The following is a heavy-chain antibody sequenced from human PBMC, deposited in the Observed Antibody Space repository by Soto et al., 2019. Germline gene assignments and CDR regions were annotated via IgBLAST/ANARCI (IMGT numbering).Heavy chain of an antibody. CDR3: TSLPNIDGWVGGRDLDL. CDR1: GFTFSGSA. V-gene: IGHV3-73*02. J-gene: IGHJ2*01. D-gene: IGHD1-26*01. Sequence: EVQLVESGGGLVQPGGSLRLSCAASGFTFSGSAMHWVRQASGRGLEWIGRIRNKVNQYATVYAASVTGRFTIFREDSMNTAYLHMNNLNTGDTAVYYGTSLPNIDGWVGGRDLDLWGRGTLVTVSS. CDR2: IRNKVNQYAT.